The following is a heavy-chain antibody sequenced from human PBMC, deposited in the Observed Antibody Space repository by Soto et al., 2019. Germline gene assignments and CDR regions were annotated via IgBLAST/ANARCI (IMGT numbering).Heavy chain of an antibody. J-gene: IGHJ4*02. V-gene: IGHV3-33*01. CDR3: ASSFSSSSIWYYFDY. CDR1: GFTFSSYG. D-gene: IGHD6-13*01. Sequence: QVQLVESGGGVVQPGRSLRLSCAASGFTFSSYGMHWVRQAPGKGLEWVAVIWYDGSNKYYADSVKGRFTISRDNSKNTLYLQMNSLRAEDTAVYYCASSFSSSSIWYYFDYWGRGTLVTVSS. CDR2: IWYDGSNK.